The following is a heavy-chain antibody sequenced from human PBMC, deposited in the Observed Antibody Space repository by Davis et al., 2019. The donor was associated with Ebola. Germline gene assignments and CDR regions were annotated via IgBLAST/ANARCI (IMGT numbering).Heavy chain of an antibody. CDR2: ISGSGGST. CDR3: AKDLTRHAVVVVYLFDY. Sequence: PGGSLRLSCAASGFTFSSYAMSWVRQAPGKGLEWVSAISGSGGSTYYADSVKGRFTISRDNSKNTLYLQMNSLRAEDTAVYYCAKDLTRHAVVVVYLFDYWGQGTLVTVSS. J-gene: IGHJ4*02. V-gene: IGHV3-23*01. CDR1: GFTFSSYA. D-gene: IGHD2-8*02.